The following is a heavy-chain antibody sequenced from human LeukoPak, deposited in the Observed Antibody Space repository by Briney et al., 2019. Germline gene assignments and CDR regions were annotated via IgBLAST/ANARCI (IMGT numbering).Heavy chain of an antibody. Sequence: GGSLRLSCAASGFTFSSYGMHWVRQASGKGLEWVAVIWYDGSNKYYADSVKGRFTISRDNSKNTLYLQMNSLRAEDTAVYYCAKVLWIAAAEPFDYWGQGTLVTVSS. D-gene: IGHD6-13*01. J-gene: IGHJ4*02. CDR3: AKVLWIAAAEPFDY. CDR2: IWYDGSNK. CDR1: GFTFSSYG. V-gene: IGHV3-33*06.